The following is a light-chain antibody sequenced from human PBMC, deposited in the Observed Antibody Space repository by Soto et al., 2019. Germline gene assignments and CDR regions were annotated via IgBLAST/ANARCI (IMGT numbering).Light chain of an antibody. J-gene: IGKJ1*01. CDR2: GAF. Sequence: EIVMTHSPVTLSVSPWEIVTLSCRASQSVSSNLAWYQQKPGQAPSLLIYGAFTRATGIPARFSGTGSGTEFTLTISSLQSEDFALYYCQQYNDWPLTLGQGTKVDIK. CDR3: QQYNDWPLT. CDR1: QSVSSN. V-gene: IGKV3-15*01.